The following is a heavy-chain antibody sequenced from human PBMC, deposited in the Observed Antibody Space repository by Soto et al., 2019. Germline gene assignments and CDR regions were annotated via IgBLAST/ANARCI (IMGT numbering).Heavy chain of an antibody. Sequence: QVQLVESGGGVVQPGRSLRLSCAASGFTFSSYGMHWVRQAPGKGLEWVAVIWYDGSNKYYADSVKGRFTISRGNSKNTLYLQMNSLRAEDTAVYYCARDRTTSFDYWGPGTLVTVSS. V-gene: IGHV3-33*01. CDR3: ARDRTTSFDY. CDR2: IWYDGSNK. CDR1: GFTFSSYG. J-gene: IGHJ4*02. D-gene: IGHD4-4*01.